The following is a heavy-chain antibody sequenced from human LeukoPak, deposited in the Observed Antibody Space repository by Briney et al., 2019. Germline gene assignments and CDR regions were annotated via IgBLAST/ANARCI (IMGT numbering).Heavy chain of an antibody. Sequence: GGSLRLSCAASGFTFSSYAMSWVRQAPGKGLEWVSAISGSGGSTYYADSVKGRFTISRDNSKNTLYLQMNSPRAEDTAVYYCSAAHDRYYYYGMDVWGKGTTVTVSS. CDR1: GFTFSSYA. CDR3: SAAHDRYYYYGMDV. V-gene: IGHV3-23*01. D-gene: IGHD2-2*01. CDR2: ISGSGGST. J-gene: IGHJ6*04.